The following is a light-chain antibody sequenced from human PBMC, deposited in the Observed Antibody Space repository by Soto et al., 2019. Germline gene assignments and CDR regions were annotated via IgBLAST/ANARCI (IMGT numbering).Light chain of an antibody. J-gene: IGLJ2*01. Sequence: SYELTQPPSVSLAPGKTARIICGGKNIGSKSVQWYQQRPCQAPVLVIYDSDRPSGIPERFSGSNSGDTATLSISRVEAGDEADYYCQVWDSSDSHVVFGGGTKLTVL. CDR1: NIGSKS. CDR2: DS. V-gene: IGLV3-21*04. CDR3: QVWDSSDSHVV.